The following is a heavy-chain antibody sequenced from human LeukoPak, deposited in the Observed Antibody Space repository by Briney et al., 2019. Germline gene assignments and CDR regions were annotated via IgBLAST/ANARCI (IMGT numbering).Heavy chain of an antibody. Sequence: AGGSLRLSCAASGFTFKNYHMNWVRQVPGQGPEWVSSITDNGLSIYYADSVKGRFTISRDNAENSLYLQMDSLRAEGTAVYCCAREAVSGSSYFDYWGLGTLVTVSS. CDR1: GFTFKNYH. CDR2: ITDNGLSI. J-gene: IGHJ4*02. D-gene: IGHD6-19*01. CDR3: AREAVSGSSYFDY. V-gene: IGHV3-21*01.